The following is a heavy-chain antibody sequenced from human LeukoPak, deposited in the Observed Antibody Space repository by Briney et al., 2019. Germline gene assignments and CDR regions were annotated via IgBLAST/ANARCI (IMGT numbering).Heavy chain of an antibody. D-gene: IGHD6-19*01. V-gene: IGHV4-59*01. J-gene: IGHJ6*02. CDR1: GGSISSYY. Sequence: SETLSLTCTVSGGSISSYYWSWIRQPPGKGLEWIGYIYYSGSTNYNPSLKSRVTISVDTSKNQFSLKLSSVTAADTAAYYCARDGGWGSPAYYYYGMDVWGQGTTVTVSS. CDR3: ARDGGWGSPAYYYYGMDV. CDR2: IYYSGST.